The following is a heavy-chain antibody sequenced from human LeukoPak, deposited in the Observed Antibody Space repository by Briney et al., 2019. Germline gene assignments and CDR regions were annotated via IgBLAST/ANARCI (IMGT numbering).Heavy chain of an antibody. J-gene: IGHJ6*03. V-gene: IGHV3-9*01. CDR1: GFTFDDYA. D-gene: IGHD2-2*01. CDR3: ARDSTSFLYYYYMDV. Sequence: GRSLRLSCAASGFTFDDYAMHWVRQAPGKGLEWVSGISWNSGSIGYADSVKGRFTISRDNAKNSLYLQMNSLRAEDTAVYYCARDSTSFLYYYYMDVWGKGTTVTISS. CDR2: ISWNSGSI.